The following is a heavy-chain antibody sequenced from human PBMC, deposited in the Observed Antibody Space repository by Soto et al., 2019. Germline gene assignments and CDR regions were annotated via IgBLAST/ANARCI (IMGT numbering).Heavy chain of an antibody. CDR3: AKGRGASQKDAFDI. J-gene: IGHJ3*02. Sequence: EVQLVESGGGLVQPGRSLRLSCAASGFTFGDYAMHWVRQAPGKGLEWVSSTSWNSGSIGYADSVKGRFTISRDNAKNSLYPKMKSLRAEDTALYYCAKGRGASQKDAFDIWGQGTMVTVSS. V-gene: IGHV3-9*01. CDR1: GFTFGDYA. D-gene: IGHD1-26*01. CDR2: TSWNSGSI.